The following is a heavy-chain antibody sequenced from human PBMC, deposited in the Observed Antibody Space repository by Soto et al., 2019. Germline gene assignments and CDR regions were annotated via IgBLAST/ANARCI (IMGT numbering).Heavy chain of an antibody. J-gene: IGHJ4*02. CDR3: TSRPSYWTYHALFDF. V-gene: IGHV3-7*03. CDR1: GLTFSGHW. D-gene: IGHD3-16*02. Sequence: PGGSLRLSCAASGLTFSGHWMTWVRQTPGEGLQWVAAIKPDGSETFYVDSVKGRFTISRDNARNSLFLQMDSLRAEDRAVYYCTSRPSYWTYHALFDFCCQGTLFT. CDR2: IKPDGSET.